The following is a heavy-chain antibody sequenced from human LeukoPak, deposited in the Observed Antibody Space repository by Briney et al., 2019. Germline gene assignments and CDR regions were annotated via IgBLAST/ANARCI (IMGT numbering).Heavy chain of an antibody. V-gene: IGHV3-74*01. J-gene: IGHJ4*02. D-gene: IGHD1-26*01. CDR3: ARDIVVATGDY. CDR1: GFTFSSYW. Sequence: GGSLRLSCAASGFTFSSYWMHWVRQAPGKGLVWVSRINTDGSSTYADSVKGRFTISRDNAKNTVFLQMNSLRADDTAVYYCARDIVVATGDYWGQRTLVTVSS. CDR2: INTDGSST.